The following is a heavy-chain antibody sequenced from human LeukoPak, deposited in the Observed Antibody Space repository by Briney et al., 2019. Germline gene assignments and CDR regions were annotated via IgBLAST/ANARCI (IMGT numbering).Heavy chain of an antibody. Sequence: GASVKVSCKASGYTFTSYYMNWVRQAPGQGLEWMGMINPSGGSTNYAQKFQGRVTVTRDTSTSTVYMELSSLRSEDTAVYYCARGNYYYYMDVWGKGTTVTVSS. CDR3: ARGNYYYYMDV. J-gene: IGHJ6*03. V-gene: IGHV1-46*01. CDR2: INPSGGST. CDR1: GYTFTSYY.